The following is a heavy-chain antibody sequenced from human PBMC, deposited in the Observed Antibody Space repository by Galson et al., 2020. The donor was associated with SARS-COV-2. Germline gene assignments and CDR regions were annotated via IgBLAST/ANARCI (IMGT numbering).Heavy chain of an antibody. Sequence: SETLSLTCTGSGASISSRDYYWGWVRQPPGKGLEWIGSIYYSGTTYSNPSLKSRVTISVDTPENQFSLKLSSVTAADTAVYYCVRHSSSGWYYYFDFWKQGTLITVSS. CDR3: VRHSSSGWYYYFDF. CDR1: GASISSRDYY. CDR2: IYYSGTT. J-gene: IGHJ4*02. V-gene: IGHV4-39*01. D-gene: IGHD6-19*01.